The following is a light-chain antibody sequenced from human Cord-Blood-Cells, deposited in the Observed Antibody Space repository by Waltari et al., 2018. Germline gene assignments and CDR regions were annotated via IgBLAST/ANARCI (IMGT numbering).Light chain of an antibody. CDR1: QGVSSW. CDR2: AAS. J-gene: IGKJ5*01. Sequence: DIQMTQSPAPVSESVGDRVTIAWRASQGVSSWLAWYQQKPGKAPKLLIYAASSLQSGAPSRYSGSGSGTYFPLTVSSLQPEAFAPYYCQQANSFPPPFGRGTRVEI. CDR3: QQANSFPPP. V-gene: IGKV1-12*01.